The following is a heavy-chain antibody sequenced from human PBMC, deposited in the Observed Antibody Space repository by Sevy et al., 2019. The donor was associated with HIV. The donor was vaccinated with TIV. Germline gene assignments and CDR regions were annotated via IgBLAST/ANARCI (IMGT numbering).Heavy chain of an antibody. CDR2: ISAYNGNT. Sequence: ASVKVSCKASGYTFTSYGISWVRQAPGQGLEWMEWISAYNGNTNYAQKLQGRVTMTTDTSTSTAYMELRSLRSDDTAVYYCARDTWIQLWSLNYYYMDVWGKGTTVTVSS. J-gene: IGHJ6*03. CDR3: ARDTWIQLWSLNYYYMDV. V-gene: IGHV1-18*01. CDR1: GYTFTSYG. D-gene: IGHD5-18*01.